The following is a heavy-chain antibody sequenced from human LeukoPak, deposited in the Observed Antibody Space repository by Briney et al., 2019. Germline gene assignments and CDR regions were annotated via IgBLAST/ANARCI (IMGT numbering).Heavy chain of an antibody. CDR3: ASGSSIAARRIDY. CDR1: GFTFSSYS. J-gene: IGHJ4*02. CDR2: ISSSSSYI. D-gene: IGHD6-6*01. Sequence: GGSLRLSCAASGFTFSSYSMNWVRQAPGKGLEWVSSISSSSSYIYYADSVKGRFTISRDNSKNTLYLQMNSLRAEDTAVYYCASGSSIAARRIDYWGQGTLVTVSS. V-gene: IGHV3-21*04.